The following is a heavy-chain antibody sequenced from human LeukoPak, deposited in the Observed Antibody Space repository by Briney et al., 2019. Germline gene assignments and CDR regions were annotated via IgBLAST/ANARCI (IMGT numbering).Heavy chain of an antibody. J-gene: IGHJ5*02. CDR1: GFTFCDYY. CDR2: ISSSGSTI. V-gene: IGHV3-11*01. CDR3: ARDRDGYNQP. Sequence: PGGPLRLSCAACGFTFCDYYMIWIPEAPGKGPEWVSYISSSGSTIYDADSVKGRFTNSRDNAKNSLYLQMNSLRAEDTAVYYCARDRDGYNQPWGQGTLVTVSS. D-gene: IGHD5-24*01.